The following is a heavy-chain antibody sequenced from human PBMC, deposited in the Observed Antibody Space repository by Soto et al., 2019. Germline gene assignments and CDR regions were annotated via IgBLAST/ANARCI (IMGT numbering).Heavy chain of an antibody. CDR2: IIPIFGTA. CDR1: GGTFSSYA. CDR3: ASYCGGDCYARGNYYYYGMDV. D-gene: IGHD2-21*02. Sequence: ASVKVSCKASGGTFSSYAISWVRQAPGQGLEWMGGIIPIFGTANYAQKFQGRVTITADESTSTAYMELSSLRSEDTAVYYCASYCGGDCYARGNYYYYGMDVWGQGTTVTVS. V-gene: IGHV1-69*13. J-gene: IGHJ6*02.